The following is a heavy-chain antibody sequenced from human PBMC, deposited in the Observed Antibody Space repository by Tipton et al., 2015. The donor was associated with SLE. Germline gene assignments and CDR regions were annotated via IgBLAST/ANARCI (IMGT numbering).Heavy chain of an antibody. CDR2: IYAGGST. D-gene: IGHD1-14*01. CDR1: GGSISSNTHF. Sequence: TLSLTCSVSGGSISSNTHFWSWIRQPAGKGLEWIGHIYAGGSTNYNSSLKSRVTMSVDTSKNHFSLKLSSVTAADTAVYYCASDNPTYFDYWGLGTLVTVSS. J-gene: IGHJ4*02. V-gene: IGHV4-61*09. CDR3: ASDNPTYFDY.